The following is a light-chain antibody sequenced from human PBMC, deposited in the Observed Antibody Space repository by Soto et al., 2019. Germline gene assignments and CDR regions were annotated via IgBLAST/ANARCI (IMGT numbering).Light chain of an antibody. CDR3: QTWGTGIHVV. V-gene: IGLV4-69*01. CDR2: VNSDGSH. J-gene: IGLJ2*01. Sequence: QPVLTQSPSASASLGASVKLTCTLSSGHRNNAIAWHQQQPEKGPRYLMKVNSDGSHSKGDGIPDRFSGSSSGAERYLIISSLQSEDEADYYCQTWGTGIHVVFGGGTKLTVL. CDR1: SGHRNNA.